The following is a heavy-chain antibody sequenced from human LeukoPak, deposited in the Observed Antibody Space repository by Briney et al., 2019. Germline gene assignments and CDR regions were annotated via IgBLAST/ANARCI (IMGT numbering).Heavy chain of an antibody. CDR2: INHSGST. V-gene: IGHV4-34*01. D-gene: IGHD3-16*02. J-gene: IGHJ5*02. CDR3: ARVRPGDYVWGSYRSAYNWFDP. CDR1: GGSFSGYY. Sequence: TSETLSLTCAVYGGSFSGYYWSWIRQPPGKGLEWIGEINHSGSTNYNPSLKSRVTISVDTSKNQFSLELSSVTAADTAVYYCARVRPGDYVWGSYRSAYNWFDPWGQGTLVTVSS.